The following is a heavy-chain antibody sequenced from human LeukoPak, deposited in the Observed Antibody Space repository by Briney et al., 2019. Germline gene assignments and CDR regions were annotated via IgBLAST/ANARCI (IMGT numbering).Heavy chain of an antibody. V-gene: IGHV4-59*01. CDR3: ARGRGSGSYYDAFDI. CDR2: FYYSGST. J-gene: IGHJ3*02. D-gene: IGHD3-10*01. Sequence: SETLSLTCTVSGGSISSYYWSWIRQPPGQELEWIGYFYYSGSTNYNPSLKSRVTISVDTSKNQFSLKLSSVTAADTAVYYCARGRGSGSYYDAFDIWGLGTMVTVSS. CDR1: GGSISSYY.